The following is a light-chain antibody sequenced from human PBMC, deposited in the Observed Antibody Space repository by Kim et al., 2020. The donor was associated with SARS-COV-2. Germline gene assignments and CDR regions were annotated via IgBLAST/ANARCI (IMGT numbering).Light chain of an antibody. CDR1: QDVGSR. V-gene: IGKV3-11*01. Sequence: SVSPGESAPLSCRASQDVGSRIGWYQQKVGQSPRLLIHDASNRATGIPARFSGSGSETDFTLTINNLEPDDFAVYYCQQRQFWFTFGGGTKVDIK. CDR2: DAS. J-gene: IGKJ4*01. CDR3: QQRQFWFT.